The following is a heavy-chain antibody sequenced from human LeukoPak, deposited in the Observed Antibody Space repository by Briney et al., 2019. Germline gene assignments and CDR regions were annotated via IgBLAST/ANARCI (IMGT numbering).Heavy chain of an antibody. J-gene: IGHJ3*02. CDR3: AREDYYDSSGYSHDAFDI. CDR1: GDSVSSNSAA. Sequence: SQTLSLTCAISGDSVSSNSAAWNWIRQSPSRGLEGLGRTYYRSKWYNDYAVSVKSRITINPDTSKNQFSLQLNSVTPEDTAVYYCAREDYYDSSGYSHDAFDIWGQGTMVTVSS. CDR2: TYYRSKWYN. V-gene: IGHV6-1*01. D-gene: IGHD3-22*01.